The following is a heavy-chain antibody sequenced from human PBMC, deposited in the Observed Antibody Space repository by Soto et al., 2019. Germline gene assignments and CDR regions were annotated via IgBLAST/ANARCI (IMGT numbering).Heavy chain of an antibody. V-gene: IGHV4-31*03. CDR3: ARGDDSSGYYLVNY. D-gene: IGHD3-22*01. Sequence: PSETQPLTCTVSWGYIRSGGYYWSWIRQHPGKGLEWIGYIYYSGSTYYNPSLKSRVTISVDTSKNQFSLKLSSVTAADTAMYYCARGDDSSGYYLVNYWGQGTLVTVSS. CDR1: WGYIRSGGYY. J-gene: IGHJ4*02. CDR2: IYYSGST.